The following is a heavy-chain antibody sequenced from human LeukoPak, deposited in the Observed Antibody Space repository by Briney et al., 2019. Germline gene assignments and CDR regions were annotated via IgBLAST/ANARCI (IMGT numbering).Heavy chain of an antibody. CDR1: GGSISSGSYY. CDR3: ASIGLYGSGTEDA. D-gene: IGHD3-10*01. J-gene: IGHJ6*02. CDR2: IYTSGST. V-gene: IGHV4-61*02. Sequence: KPSETLSLTCTVSGGSISSGSYYWSWIRQPAGKGLEWIGRIYTSGSTNYNPSLKSRVTISVDTSKNQFSLKLSSVTAADTAVYYCASIGLYGSGTEDAWGQGTTVTVSS.